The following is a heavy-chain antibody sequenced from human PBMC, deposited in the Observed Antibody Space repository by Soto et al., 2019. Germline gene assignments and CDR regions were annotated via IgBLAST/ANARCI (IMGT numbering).Heavy chain of an antibody. D-gene: IGHD3-9*01. J-gene: IGHJ6*02. CDR1: GFPFSSYA. CDR2: ISYDGSNK. V-gene: IGHV3-30-3*01. CDR3: AREEYYDILTGDFGYYYGMDV. Sequence: GGSLRLSCAASGFPFSSYAMHWVRQAPGKGLEWVAVISYDGSNKYYADSVKGRFTISRDNSKNTLYLQMNSLRAEDTAVYYCAREEYYDILTGDFGYYYGMDVWGQGTTVTVSS.